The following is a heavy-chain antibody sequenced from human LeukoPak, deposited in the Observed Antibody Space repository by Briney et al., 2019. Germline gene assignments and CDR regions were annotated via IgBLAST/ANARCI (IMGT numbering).Heavy chain of an antibody. V-gene: IGHV3-7*01. J-gene: IGHJ3*02. CDR3: AREGGSYCGGDCHSRVFDI. Sequence: GGSLRLSCAASGFTFSSYWMSWVRQAPGKGLEWVANIKQDGSEKYYVDSVKGRFTISRDNAKNSLYLQMNSLRAEDTAVYYCAREGGSYCGGDCHSRVFDIWGQGTMVTVSS. D-gene: IGHD2-21*01. CDR2: IKQDGSEK. CDR1: GFTFSSYW.